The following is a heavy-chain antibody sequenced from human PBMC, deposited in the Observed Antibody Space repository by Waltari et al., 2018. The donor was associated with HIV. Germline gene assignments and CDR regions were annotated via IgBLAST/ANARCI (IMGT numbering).Heavy chain of an antibody. CDR3: ARDYCSDTNCFDSFDY. D-gene: IGHD2-2*01. Sequence: QVQLVPSGAEVKRPGASVKVSCKTSGYTFTGYAMHWVRQAPGQSREWMGWINDGHGGTRYSQRFQGRHSITRNTAANTAYMDLSSLRSEDTAVYYCARDYCSDTNCFDSFDYWGQGTLVTVSS. V-gene: IGHV1-3*01. CDR2: INDGHGGT. CDR1: GYTFTGYA. J-gene: IGHJ4*02.